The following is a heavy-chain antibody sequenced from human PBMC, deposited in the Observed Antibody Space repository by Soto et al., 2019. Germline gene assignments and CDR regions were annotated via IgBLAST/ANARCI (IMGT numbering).Heavy chain of an antibody. CDR1: GYPVTAYY. J-gene: IGHJ3*02. D-gene: IGHD3-3*01. CDR2: INPATGAA. CDR3: ARGGGVGVAGSAAFDM. Sequence: QLHLVQSGAVVKKPGASVTVSCSASGYPVTAYYMHWVRQAPGRGLEWMGGINPATGAAKYTQTFQRRGTMPRDTATSKVFMELSGLTTEDTAVFYCARGGGVGVAGSAAFDMWGQGTLVTVSS. V-gene: IGHV1-2*02.